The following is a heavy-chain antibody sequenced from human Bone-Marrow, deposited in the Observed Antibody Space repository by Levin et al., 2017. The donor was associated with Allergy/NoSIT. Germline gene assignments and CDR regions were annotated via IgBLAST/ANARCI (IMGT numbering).Heavy chain of an antibody. D-gene: IGHD6-6*01. Sequence: LSLTCAASGFTFSDFYMTWIRQAPGKGLEWVSYISAGGSDVFFADSVKGRFIISRDNSKNSLFLQIKSLRVEDTAVYYCARVHGSSSLLGWGTPGGAHAFDVWGQGTMVTVSS. CDR3: ARVHGSSSLLGWGTPGGAHAFDV. CDR2: ISAGGSDV. CDR1: GFTFSDFY. V-gene: IGHV3-11*01. J-gene: IGHJ3*01.